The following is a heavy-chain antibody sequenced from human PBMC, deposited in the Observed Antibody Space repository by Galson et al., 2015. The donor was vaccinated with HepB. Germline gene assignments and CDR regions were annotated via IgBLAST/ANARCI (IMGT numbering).Heavy chain of an antibody. CDR3: ARDNTGAITMVRGVTFDY. CDR2: IYSGGST. D-gene: IGHD3-10*01. CDR1: GFTVSSNY. Sequence: SLRLSCAASGFTVSSNYMSWVRQAPGKGLEWVSVIYSGGSTYYADSVKGRFTISRDNSKNTLYLQMNSLRAEDTAVYYCARDNTGAITMVRGVTFDYWGQGTLVTVSS. J-gene: IGHJ4*02. V-gene: IGHV3-66*02.